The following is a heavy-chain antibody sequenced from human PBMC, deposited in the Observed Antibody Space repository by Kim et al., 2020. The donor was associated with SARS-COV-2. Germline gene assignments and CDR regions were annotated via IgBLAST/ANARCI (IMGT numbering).Heavy chain of an antibody. CDR1: GYTFTGYY. J-gene: IGHJ4*02. Sequence: ASVKVSCKASGYTFTGYYMHWVRQAPGQGLEWMGRINPNSGGTNYAQKFQGRVTMTRDTSISTAYMELSRLRSDDTAVYYCARESPFGELYFDYWGQGTLVTVSS. D-gene: IGHD3-10*01. CDR3: ARESPFGELYFDY. CDR2: INPNSGGT. V-gene: IGHV1-2*06.